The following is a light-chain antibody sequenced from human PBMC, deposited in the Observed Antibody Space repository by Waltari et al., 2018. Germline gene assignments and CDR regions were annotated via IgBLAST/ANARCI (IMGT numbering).Light chain of an antibody. CDR1: SSDVGPYIY. J-gene: IGLJ3*02. CDR2: DFS. V-gene: IGLV2-11*01. CDR3: CSYAGDAVYM. Sequence: HSALTQPRPGSGSPGQSVTISCPGPSSDVGPYIYFSWSHHHPGKAPKVMIFDFSRRPSGVPDRFSGSKSGNTASLTISGLQAEDEADYYCCSYAGDAVYMFGGGTKVTVL.